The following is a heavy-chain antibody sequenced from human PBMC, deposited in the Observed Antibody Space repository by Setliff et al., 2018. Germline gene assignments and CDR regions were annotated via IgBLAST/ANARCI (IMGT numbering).Heavy chain of an antibody. J-gene: IGHJ4*02. CDR3: ATLSKDLNY. D-gene: IGHD3-3*01. Sequence: GGSLRLSCEATGFTFSTFAIHWVRQAPGKGLEWLALIWFDGSNEYYEDSVKGRFTISRDNSKNMAYLEMNRLRAEDTAVCYCATLSKDLNYWGQGTLVTVSS. CDR1: GFTFSTFA. V-gene: IGHV3-33*01. CDR2: IWFDGSNE.